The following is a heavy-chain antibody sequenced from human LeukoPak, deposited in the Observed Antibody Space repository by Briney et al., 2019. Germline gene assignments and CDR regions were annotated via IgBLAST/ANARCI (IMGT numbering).Heavy chain of an antibody. Sequence: SETLSLTCTVSGYSISSGYYWGWIRQPPGKGLEWIGSIYHSGSTYYNPSLKSRVTISVDTSKNQFSLKLSSVTAADTAVYYCARDGDMVRGVFDYWGQGTLVTVSS. CDR3: ARDGDMVRGVFDY. CDR1: GYSISSGYY. V-gene: IGHV4-38-2*02. D-gene: IGHD3-10*01. J-gene: IGHJ4*02. CDR2: IYHSGST.